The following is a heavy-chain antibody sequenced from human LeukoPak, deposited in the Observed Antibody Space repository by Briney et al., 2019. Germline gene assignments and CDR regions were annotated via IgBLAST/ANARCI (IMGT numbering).Heavy chain of an antibody. CDR1: GFTFSSYA. V-gene: IGHV3-23*01. D-gene: IGHD2-15*01. CDR2: ISGSGGST. CDR3: ANTPGYCSGGSCYLNWFDP. J-gene: IGHJ5*02. Sequence: GGSLRLSCAASGFTFSSYAMSWVRQAPGKGLEWVSAISGSGGSTYYADSVKGRFTISRDNSKNTLYLQMNSLRAEDTAVYYCANTPGYCSGGSCYLNWFDPWGQGTLVTVSS.